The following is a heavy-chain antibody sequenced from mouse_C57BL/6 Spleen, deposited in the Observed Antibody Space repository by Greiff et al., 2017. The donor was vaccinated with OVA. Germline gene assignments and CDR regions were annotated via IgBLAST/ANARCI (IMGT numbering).Heavy chain of an antibody. D-gene: IGHD1-1*01. V-gene: IGHV8-8*01. Sequence: ESGPGILQPSQTLSLTCSFSGFSLSTFGMGVGWIRQPSGKGLEWLAHIWWDDDKYYNPALKRRLTISKDTSKNQVFLKMANVDTADTATYYCARFATTDWYFDVWGTGTTVTVSS. J-gene: IGHJ1*03. CDR1: GFSLSTFGMG. CDR2: IWWDDDK. CDR3: ARFATTDWYFDV.